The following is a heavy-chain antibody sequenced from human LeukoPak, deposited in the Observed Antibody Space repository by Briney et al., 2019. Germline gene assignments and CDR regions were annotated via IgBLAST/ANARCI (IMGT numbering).Heavy chain of an antibody. CDR3: AKDSFLRGTPWS. CDR2: ISGSGGST. CDR1: GFTVSSYA. V-gene: IGHV3-23*01. D-gene: IGHD3-10*01. Sequence: GVSLRLSCAASGFTVSSYAMSWVRQAQGKGLEWVSAISGSGGSTYYADSVKGRFTISRDNSKNTLYLQMNSLRAEDTAVYYCAKDSFLRGTPWSWGQGTLVTVSS. J-gene: IGHJ5*02.